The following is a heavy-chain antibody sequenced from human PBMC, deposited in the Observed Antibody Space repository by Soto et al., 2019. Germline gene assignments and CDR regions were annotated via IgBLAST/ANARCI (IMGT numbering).Heavy chain of an antibody. CDR3: ASHRLDSSSWDYNWFDP. CDR1: GGSISSYY. J-gene: IGHJ5*02. V-gene: IGHV4-59*01. D-gene: IGHD6-13*01. Sequence: QVQLQESGPGLLKPSETLSLTCTVSGGSISSYYCSWIRQPPGKGLEWIGYIYYSGSTNYNPSLQSRVTISVDTSKNQLSLKLSSVTAADTAVYYCASHRLDSSSWDYNWFDPCGQGTLVTVSS. CDR2: IYYSGST.